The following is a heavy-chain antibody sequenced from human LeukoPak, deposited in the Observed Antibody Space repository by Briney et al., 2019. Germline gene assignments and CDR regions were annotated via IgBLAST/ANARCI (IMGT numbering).Heavy chain of an antibody. V-gene: IGHV3-21*01. D-gene: IGHD3-10*01. Sequence: GGSLRLSCAASGFTFSSYSMNWVRQAPGKGLEWVSSISSSSSYIYYADSVKGRFTISRDNAKNSLYLQMNSLRAEDTAVYYCARDQDAAMVRGALLYFHYYYDMDVWGQGTTVTVSS. CDR1: GFTFSSYS. CDR2: ISSSSSYI. CDR3: ARDQDAAMVRGALLYFHYYYDMDV. J-gene: IGHJ6*02.